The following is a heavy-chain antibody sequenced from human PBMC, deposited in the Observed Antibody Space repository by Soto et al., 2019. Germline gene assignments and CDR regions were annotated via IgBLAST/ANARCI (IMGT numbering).Heavy chain of an antibody. CDR2: ISYDGSNK. Sequence: GGSLRLSCAASGFTFSSYGMHWVRQAPGKGLEWVAVISYDGSNKYYADSVKGRFTISRDNSKNTLYLQMNSLRAEDTAVYYCAKGRAEIMITFGGVIATIPTPDYWGQGTLVTVYS. J-gene: IGHJ4*02. V-gene: IGHV3-30*18. CDR3: AKGRAEIMITFGGVIATIPTPDY. CDR1: GFTFSSYG. D-gene: IGHD3-16*02.